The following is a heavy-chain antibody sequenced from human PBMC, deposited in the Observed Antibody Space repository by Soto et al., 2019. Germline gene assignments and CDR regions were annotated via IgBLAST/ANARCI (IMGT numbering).Heavy chain of an antibody. CDR2: IWSDGSKK. Sequence: QVQLVESGGGVVQPGRSLRLSCAASGFMFSSYGMHWVRQAPGKGLEWVAVIWSDGSKKHHADSVKGRFTISRDNSENTLYLQMNSLRAEDTAVYYFARDYFGSGSYISDYWGQGTLVTVSS. D-gene: IGHD3-10*01. CDR3: ARDYFGSGSYISDY. CDR1: GFMFSSYG. J-gene: IGHJ4*02. V-gene: IGHV3-33*01.